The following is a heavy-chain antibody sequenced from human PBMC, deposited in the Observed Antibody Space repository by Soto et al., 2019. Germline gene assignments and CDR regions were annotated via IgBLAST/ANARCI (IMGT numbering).Heavy chain of an antibody. CDR3: ARHPRDHSSGWYPFDY. CDR1: GGSISSYY. D-gene: IGHD6-19*01. Sequence: QVQLQESGPGLVKPSETLSLTCTVSGGSISSYYWSWIRQPPGKGLEWIGYIYYSGSTNYNPSLKSRVTISVDTSKNQFSLKLSSVTAADTAVYYCARHPRDHSSGWYPFDYWGQGTLVTVSS. V-gene: IGHV4-59*01. CDR2: IYYSGST. J-gene: IGHJ4*02.